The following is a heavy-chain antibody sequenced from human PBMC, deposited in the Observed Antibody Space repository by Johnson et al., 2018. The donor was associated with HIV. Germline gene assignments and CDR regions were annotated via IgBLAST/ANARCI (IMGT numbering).Heavy chain of an antibody. J-gene: IGHJ3*01. Sequence: VPPVESGGGLVQPGGSLRLSCAASGFPFSSHAMSWVRQAPGKGLEWVSAISGSGGSTYYAASVNGRFTISRDNSKNTLYLQMNSLRAEDTAVYYCAKDPPLATVVTPALWGQGTMVTVSS. CDR2: ISGSGGST. D-gene: IGHD4-23*01. CDR1: GFPFSSHA. V-gene: IGHV3-23*04. CDR3: AKDPPLATVVTPAL.